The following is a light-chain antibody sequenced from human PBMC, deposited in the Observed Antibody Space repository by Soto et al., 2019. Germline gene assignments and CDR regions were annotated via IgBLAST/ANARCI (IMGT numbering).Light chain of an antibody. Sequence: EIVLTQSPGTLYLSPGERATLSCTASQSVSSTYLAWYQQNPGQAPRILIYGASRRATGIPDRFSGSGFGTDFTLTISRLGPEDFSVYYCQHRVTFGQGTKLEIK. V-gene: IGKV3-20*01. CDR2: GAS. CDR3: QHRVT. CDR1: QSVSSTY. J-gene: IGKJ2*01.